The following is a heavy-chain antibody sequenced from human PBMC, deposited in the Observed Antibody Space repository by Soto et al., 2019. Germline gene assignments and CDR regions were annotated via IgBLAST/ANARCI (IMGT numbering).Heavy chain of an antibody. J-gene: IGHJ6*02. CDR2: ISGSGGGT. V-gene: IGHV3-23*01. Sequence: EVQLLESGGGLVQPGGSLRLSCTASGFTFSDYAMTWVRQAPGKGLNWVSAISGSGGGTYYADSVKGRFTISRDRSGNTLYLQMNGLRAEDTAVYYCAKYGSGTYYNVGLDGMDVWGQGTTVTVSS. CDR1: GFTFSDYA. D-gene: IGHD3-10*01. CDR3: AKYGSGTYYNVGLDGMDV.